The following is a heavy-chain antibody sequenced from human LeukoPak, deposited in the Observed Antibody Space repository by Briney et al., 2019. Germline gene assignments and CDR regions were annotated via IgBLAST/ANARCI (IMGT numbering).Heavy chain of an antibody. V-gene: IGHV3-30-3*01. CDR1: GFTFSSYA. CDR2: ISYDGSNK. Sequence: GRSLRLSCAASGFTFSSYAMHWVRQAPGKGLEWVAVISYDGSNKYYADSVKGRFTISRDNSKNALYPQMNSLRAEDTAVYYCASNRVGGWSNDAFDIWGQGTMVTVSS. CDR3: ASNRVGGWSNDAFDI. D-gene: IGHD1-14*01. J-gene: IGHJ3*02.